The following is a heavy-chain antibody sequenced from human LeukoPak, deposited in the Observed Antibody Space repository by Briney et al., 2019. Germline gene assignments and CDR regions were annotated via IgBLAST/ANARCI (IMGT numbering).Heavy chain of an antibody. CDR1: GDSVSSNSAT. J-gene: IGHJ4*02. V-gene: IGHV6-1*01. CDR2: TYYRSRWYN. D-gene: IGHD2-15*01. Sequence: SQTLSLTCVISGDSVSSNSATWTWIRQSPSRGLEWLGRTYYRSRWYNDSAVSVKSRITINPDTSRNQFSPQLTSVPPEDTAVYYCARGASSHSWYFDYWGQGTLVTVSS. CDR3: ARGASSHSWYFDY.